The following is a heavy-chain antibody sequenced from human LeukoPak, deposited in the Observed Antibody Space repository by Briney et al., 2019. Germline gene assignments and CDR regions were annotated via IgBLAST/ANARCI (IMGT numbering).Heavy chain of an antibody. V-gene: IGHV4-61*02. CDR2: IYTSGST. D-gene: IGHD2-15*01. J-gene: IGHJ4*02. CDR3: ARDSPPAHCSSGSCYFDY. CDR1: GGSISSNSYY. Sequence: PSETLSLTCTVSGGSISSNSYYWSWIRQPAGKGLEWIGRIYTSGSTDYNPSLKSRVTISKDTSKNEFSLKLSSVTAADTAVYYCARDSPPAHCSSGSCYFDYWGQGTLVTVSS.